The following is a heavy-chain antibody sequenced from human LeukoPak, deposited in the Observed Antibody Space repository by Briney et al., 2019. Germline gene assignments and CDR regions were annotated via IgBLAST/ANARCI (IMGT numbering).Heavy chain of an antibody. CDR3: KGSSWYNYYYMDV. Sequence: GGSLRLSCAASGFTFSNYAMNWVRQAPGKGLEWVSYICSSSSNIYYADSMKGRFTISRDNAKNSLYLQMNSLRDEDTAVYYCKGSSWYNYYYMDVWGKGTTVTVSS. V-gene: IGHV3-48*02. CDR2: ICSSSSNI. D-gene: IGHD6-13*01. J-gene: IGHJ6*03. CDR1: GFTFSNYA.